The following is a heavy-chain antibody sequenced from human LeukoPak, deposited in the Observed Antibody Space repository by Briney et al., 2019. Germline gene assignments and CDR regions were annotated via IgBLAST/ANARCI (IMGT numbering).Heavy chain of an antibody. J-gene: IGHJ6*02. Sequence: ASVKVSCKASGYTFTSYGISWVRQAPGQGLEWMGWISAYNGNTNYAQKLQGRVTMTTDTSTSTAYMELRSLRSDDTAVYYCARDWNDYYDSSGYFLFLTHYYYYYGMDVWGQGTTVTVSS. V-gene: IGHV1-18*01. CDR2: ISAYNGNT. D-gene: IGHD3-22*01. CDR1: GYTFTSYG. CDR3: ARDWNDYYDSSGYFLFLTHYYYYYGMDV.